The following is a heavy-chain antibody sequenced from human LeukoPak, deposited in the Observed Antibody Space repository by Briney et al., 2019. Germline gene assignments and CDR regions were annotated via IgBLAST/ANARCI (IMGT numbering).Heavy chain of an antibody. Sequence: GGSLRLSCAAFGFTFDDYGMSWVRQAPGKGLEWVAHTKKDGSEKNYVDSVKGRFTISRDNAKNTLYLQMNRLRAEDTAVYYCARATTTKTDAFDIWGQGTMVTVSS. V-gene: IGHV3-7*01. CDR3: ARATTTKTDAFDI. CDR2: TKKDGSEK. CDR1: GFTFDDYG. D-gene: IGHD1-1*01. J-gene: IGHJ3*02.